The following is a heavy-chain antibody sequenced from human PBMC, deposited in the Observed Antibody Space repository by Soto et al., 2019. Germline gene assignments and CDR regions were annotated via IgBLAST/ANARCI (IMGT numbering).Heavy chain of an antibody. V-gene: IGHV3-74*03. Sequence: GGSLRLSCAASGFTFSSYGMHWVRQAPGKGLVWVSRITGDGTNTAYADSVKGRFTISRDNARNTLYLQMNSLRAEDTAVYYCAKVRRYSGYEYFDYWGQGALVTSPQ. CDR1: GFTFSSYG. J-gene: IGHJ4*02. CDR3: AKVRRYSGYEYFDY. D-gene: IGHD5-12*01. CDR2: ITGDGTNT.